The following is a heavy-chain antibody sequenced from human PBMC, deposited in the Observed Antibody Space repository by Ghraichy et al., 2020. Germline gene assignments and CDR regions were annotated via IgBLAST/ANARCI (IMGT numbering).Heavy chain of an antibody. CDR3: ARDVLRFLEWSQTDAFDI. D-gene: IGHD3-3*01. CDR2: MNPNSGNT. Sequence: ASVKVSCKASGYTFTSYDINWVRQATGQGLEWMGWMNPNSGNTGYAQKFQGRVTMTRNTSISTAYMELSSLRSEDTAVYYCARDVLRFLEWSQTDAFDIWGQGTMVTVSS. V-gene: IGHV1-8*02. CDR1: GYTFTSYD. J-gene: IGHJ3*02.